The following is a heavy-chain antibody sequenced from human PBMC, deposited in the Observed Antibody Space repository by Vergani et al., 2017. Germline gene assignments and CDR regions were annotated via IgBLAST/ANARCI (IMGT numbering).Heavy chain of an antibody. CDR2: IYYSGST. V-gene: IGHV4-39*01. D-gene: IGHD2-2*01. CDR1: GGSTSSSSYY. CDR3: ARPKGYQLLHVAFDI. Sequence: QLQLQESGPGLVKPSETLSLTCTVSGGSTSSSSYYWGWIRQPPGKGLEWIGSIYYSGSTYYNPSLKSRVTISVDTSKNQFSLKLSSVTAADTAVYYCARPKGYQLLHVAFDIWGQGTMVTVSS. J-gene: IGHJ3*02.